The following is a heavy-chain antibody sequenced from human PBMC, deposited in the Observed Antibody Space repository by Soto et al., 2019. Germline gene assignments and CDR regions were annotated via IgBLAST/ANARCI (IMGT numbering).Heavy chain of an antibody. Sequence: SETLSLTCAGSSGSISSSNWWSWVRQPPGKGLEWIGEISHNGSTNYNPSLKRRVTISLDKSKNQFSLKLTSVTAADTAVYYCAGDYGSGRYRFAYWGQGTLVTVSS. V-gene: IGHV4-4*02. J-gene: IGHJ4*02. CDR3: AGDYGSGRYRFAY. CDR2: ISHNGST. CDR1: SGSISSSNW. D-gene: IGHD3-10*01.